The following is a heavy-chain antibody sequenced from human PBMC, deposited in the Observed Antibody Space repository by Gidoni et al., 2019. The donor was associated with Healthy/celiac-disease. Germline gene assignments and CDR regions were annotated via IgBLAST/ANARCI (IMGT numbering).Heavy chain of an antibody. CDR2: IKQDGSEK. Sequence: EVQLVESGGGLVQPGGSLRLSCAASGFTVSSYWLSWVRQAPGKGLEWVANIKQDGSEKYYVDSVKGRFTISRDNAKNSLYLQMNSLRAEDTAVYYCARDYKPRGIVGATSGWFDPWGQGTLVTVSS. V-gene: IGHV3-7*01. D-gene: IGHD1-26*01. CDR1: GFTVSSYW. J-gene: IGHJ5*02. CDR3: ARDYKPRGIVGATSGWFDP.